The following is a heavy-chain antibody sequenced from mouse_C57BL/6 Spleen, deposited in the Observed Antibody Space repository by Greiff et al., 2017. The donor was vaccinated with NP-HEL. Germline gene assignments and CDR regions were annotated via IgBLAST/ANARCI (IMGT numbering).Heavy chain of an antibody. CDR3: ARDNRSFDV. CDR1: GFTFSDYY. J-gene: IGHJ1*03. V-gene: IGHV5-16*01. CDR2: INYDGSST. Sequence: EVQLVESEGGLVQPGSSMKLSCTASGFTFSDYYMAWVRQVPEKGLEWVANINYDGSSTYYLDSLKSRFIISRDNAKNILYLQMSSLKSEDTATYYCARDNRSFDVWGTGTTVTVSS.